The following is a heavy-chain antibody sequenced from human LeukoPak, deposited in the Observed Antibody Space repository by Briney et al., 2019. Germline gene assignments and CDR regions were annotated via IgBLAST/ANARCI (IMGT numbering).Heavy chain of an antibody. CDR1: GDSISTSNSY. V-gene: IGHV4-39*01. CDR2: IYYSGST. D-gene: IGHD3-10*01. J-gene: IGHJ4*02. CDR3: ASSRGSGSYYALSKTTYYFDY. Sequence: YPSETLSLTCAVSGDSISTSNSYWGWIRRPPGKGLEWVGSIYYSGSTYYNPSLKSRVTISVDTSKNQFSLKLSSVTAADTAVYYCASSRGSGSYYALSKTTYYFDYWGQGTLVTVSS.